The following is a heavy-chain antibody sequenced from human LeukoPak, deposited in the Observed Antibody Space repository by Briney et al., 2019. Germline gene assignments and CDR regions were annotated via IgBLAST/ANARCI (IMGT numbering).Heavy chain of an antibody. CDR2: ISGSGGST. J-gene: IGHJ4*02. V-gene: IGHV3-23*01. Sequence: GGSLRLSCAASGFTFSNYAMSWVCQAPGKGLEWVSAISGSGGSTYYADSVKGRFTISRDNSKNTLYLQMNSLRAEDTAVYYCAKGSWELLPLDYWGQGTLVTVSS. CDR1: GFTFSNYA. CDR3: AKGSWELLPLDY. D-gene: IGHD1-26*01.